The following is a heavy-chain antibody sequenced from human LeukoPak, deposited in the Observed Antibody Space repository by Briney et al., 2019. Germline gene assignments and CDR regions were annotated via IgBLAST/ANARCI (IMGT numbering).Heavy chain of an antibody. Sequence: GASLQISCEGSGSSFTSYWIGWGLQLPGKGLEWMVIIYPGDSDTRYSPSFQGQVTISADKSISTAYLQWSSLKASDTAMYYCASIAAAGMGDYFDYWGQGTLVTVSS. V-gene: IGHV5-51*01. CDR2: IYPGDSDT. CDR1: GSSFTSYW. J-gene: IGHJ4*02. D-gene: IGHD6-13*01. CDR3: ASIAAAGMGDYFDY.